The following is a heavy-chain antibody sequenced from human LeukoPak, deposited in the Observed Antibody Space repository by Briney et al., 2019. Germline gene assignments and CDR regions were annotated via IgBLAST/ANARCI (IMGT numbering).Heavy chain of an antibody. V-gene: IGHV3-48*01. D-gene: IGHD2-2*01. Sequence: GGSLRLSCAASGFTFSSYTMNWVRQAPGKGLEWISYIASTSYSIYYSDSVRGRFTISRDNAKNSLYLQMNSLRAEDTAVYYCARGVPPPSDIVVVPAASALDYWGQGTLVTVSS. CDR3: ARGVPPPSDIVVVPAASALDY. CDR1: GFTFSSYT. J-gene: IGHJ4*02. CDR2: IASTSYSI.